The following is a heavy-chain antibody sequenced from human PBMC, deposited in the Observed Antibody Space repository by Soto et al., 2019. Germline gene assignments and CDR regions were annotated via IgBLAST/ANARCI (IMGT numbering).Heavy chain of an antibody. D-gene: IGHD3-22*01. CDR2: ISYDGSNK. V-gene: IGHV3-30*18. CDR3: AKSSYYDSSGYHWDY. Sequence: QVQLVESGGGVVQPGRSPRLSCAASGFTFSSYGMHWVRQAPGKGLEWVAVISYDGSNKYYADSVKGRFTISRDNSKNTLYLQMNSLRAEDTAVYYCAKSSYYDSSGYHWDYWGQGTLVTVSS. J-gene: IGHJ4*02. CDR1: GFTFSSYG.